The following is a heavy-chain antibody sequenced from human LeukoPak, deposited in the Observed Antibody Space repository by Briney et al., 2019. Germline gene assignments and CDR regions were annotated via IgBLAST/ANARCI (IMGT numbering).Heavy chain of an antibody. D-gene: IGHD6-19*01. CDR2: INHSGST. Sequence: SETLSLTCAVYGGSFSGYYWSWIRQPPGKGLEWIGEINHSGSTNYNPSLKGRVTISVDTSKNQFSLKLSSVTAADTAVYYCARRGRAVAGFDYWGQGTLVTVSS. CDR3: ARRGRAVAGFDY. J-gene: IGHJ4*02. CDR1: GGSFSGYY. V-gene: IGHV4-34*01.